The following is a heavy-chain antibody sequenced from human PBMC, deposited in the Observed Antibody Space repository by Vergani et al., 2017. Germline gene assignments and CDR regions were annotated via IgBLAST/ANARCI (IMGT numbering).Heavy chain of an antibody. J-gene: IGHJ4*02. Sequence: QVQLQESGPGLVKPSETLYLTCTVSGDSVISTDYHWGWIRQTPGKGLEWIGSMDYSGSTSYNPSLESRISISFETPKNQFSLRLTSVTAADTAVYYCASKRGACRAAYCHSYDFWGPGTLVGVSS. D-gene: IGHD2-15*01. V-gene: IGHV4-39*01. CDR3: ASKRGACRAAYCHSYDF. CDR2: MDYSGST. CDR1: GDSVISTDYH.